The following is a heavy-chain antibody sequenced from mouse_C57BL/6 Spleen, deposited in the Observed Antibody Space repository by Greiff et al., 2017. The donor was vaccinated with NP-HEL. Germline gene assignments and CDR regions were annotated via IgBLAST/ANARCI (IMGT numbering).Heavy chain of an antibody. CDR1: GYSITSGYY. V-gene: IGHV3-6*01. Sequence: EVKLQESGPGLVKPSQSLSLTCSVTGYSITSGYYWNWIRQFPGNKLEWMGYISYDGSNNYNPSLKNRISITRDTSKNQFFLKLNSVTTEDTATYYCARAAGSYFDYWGQGTTLTVSS. CDR3: ARAAGSYFDY. J-gene: IGHJ2*01. CDR2: ISYDGSN.